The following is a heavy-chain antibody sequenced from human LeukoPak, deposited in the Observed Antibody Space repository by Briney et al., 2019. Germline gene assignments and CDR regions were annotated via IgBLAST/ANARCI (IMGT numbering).Heavy chain of an antibody. Sequence: ASVKISCKASGYTFTGYYMHWVQQAPGQGLEWMGWINPNSGGTNYAQKFQGRVTMTRDTSISTAYMELSRLRSDDTAVYYCAEGPAAIGYYWGQGTLVTVSS. CDR1: GYTFTGYY. CDR2: INPNSGGT. CDR3: AEGPAAIGYY. V-gene: IGHV1-2*02. J-gene: IGHJ4*02. D-gene: IGHD2-2*02.